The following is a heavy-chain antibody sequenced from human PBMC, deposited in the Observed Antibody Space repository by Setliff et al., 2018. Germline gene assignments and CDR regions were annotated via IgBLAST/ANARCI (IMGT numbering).Heavy chain of an antibody. CDR1: GGSISSSGYY. J-gene: IGHJ4*02. Sequence: PSETLSLTCTVSGGSISSSGYYWGWIRQPPGKGLEWIGSVYYSGATYFNPSLNSRVTISVDTSKNQFSLGLTSVTAADTAVYYCASSQFYINFGSWGQGTLVTVSS. D-gene: IGHD1-1*01. V-gene: IGHV4-39*01. CDR2: VYYSGAT. CDR3: ASSQFYINFGS.